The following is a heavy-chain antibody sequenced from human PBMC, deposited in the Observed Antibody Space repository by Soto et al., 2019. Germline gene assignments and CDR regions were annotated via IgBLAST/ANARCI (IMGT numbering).Heavy chain of an antibody. CDR1: GFTFGSSA. J-gene: IGHJ4*02. CDR3: AKIDNDWLSLINY. D-gene: IGHD3-9*01. Sequence: GGSLILSCAASGFTFGSSAMSWVRQAPGKGLEWVSGISGSGGTTWHADSVKGRFTISRDNSKNTLYLQMNSLRAEDTAVYYCAKIDNDWLSLINYWGQGTLVTVSS. V-gene: IGHV3-23*01. CDR2: ISGSGGTT.